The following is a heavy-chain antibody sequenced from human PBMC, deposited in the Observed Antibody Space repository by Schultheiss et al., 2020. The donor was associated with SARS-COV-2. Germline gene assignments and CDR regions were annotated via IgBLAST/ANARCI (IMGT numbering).Heavy chain of an antibody. D-gene: IGHD2-21*01. CDR2: ISGSCGST. V-gene: IGHV3-23*01. J-gene: IGHJ3*02. CDR1: GFTFSSYA. Sequence: GGSLRLSCAASGFTFSSYAMSWVRQAPGKGLEWVSAISGSCGSTYYADSVKGRFTISRDNSKNTLYLQMNSLRAEDTAVYYCAKAYCGGDCYWAYDAFDIWGQGTMVTVSS. CDR3: AKAYCGGDCYWAYDAFDI.